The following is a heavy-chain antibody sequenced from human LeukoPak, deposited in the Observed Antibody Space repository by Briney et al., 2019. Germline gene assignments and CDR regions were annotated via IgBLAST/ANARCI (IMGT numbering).Heavy chain of an antibody. CDR3: ARVLADSSGWYHFDY. J-gene: IGHJ4*02. CDR2: IYNSGST. Sequence: PSETLSLTCTVSGGSISSYYWSWIRQPPGKGLEWIGYIYNSGSTNYNPSLKSRVTISVDTSKNQFSLNLNSVTAADTAVYYCARVLADSSGWYHFDYWGQGTLVTVSS. CDR1: GGSISSYY. V-gene: IGHV4-59*01. D-gene: IGHD6-19*01.